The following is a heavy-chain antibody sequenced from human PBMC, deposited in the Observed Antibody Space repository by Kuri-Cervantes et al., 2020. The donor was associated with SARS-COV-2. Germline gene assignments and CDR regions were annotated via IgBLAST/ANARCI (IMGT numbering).Heavy chain of an antibody. CDR3: ARLSDSSGYYRDVVSQI. V-gene: IGHV1-2*04. CDR1: GYTFTGYY. D-gene: IGHD3-22*01. Sequence: ASVKVSCKASGYTFTGYYMHWVRQAPGQGLEWMGWINPNSGGTNYAQKFQGWVTMTRDTSISTAYMELSRLRSEDTAVYYCARLSDSSGYYRDVVSQIWGQGTLVTVSS. CDR2: INPNSGGT. J-gene: IGHJ4*02.